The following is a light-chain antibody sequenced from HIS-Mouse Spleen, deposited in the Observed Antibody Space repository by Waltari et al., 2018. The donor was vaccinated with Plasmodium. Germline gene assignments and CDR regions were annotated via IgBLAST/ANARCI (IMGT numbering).Light chain of an antibody. CDR1: QSVSSY. J-gene: IGKJ1*01. CDR2: DAS. V-gene: IGKV3-11*01. Sequence: EIVLPQSPATLSLSPWERATLSCRASQSVSSYLAWYQQKPGQAPRLLIYDASNRATGIPARFSGSWSGTDFTLTISSLEPEDFAVYYCQQRSNWPPTFGQGTKVEIK. CDR3: QQRSNWPPT.